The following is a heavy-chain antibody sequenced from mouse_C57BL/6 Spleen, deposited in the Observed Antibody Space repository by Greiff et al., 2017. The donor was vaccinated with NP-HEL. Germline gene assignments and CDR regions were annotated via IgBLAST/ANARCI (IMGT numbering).Heavy chain of an antibody. D-gene: IGHD2-3*01. Sequence: VHVKQSGPELVKPGASVKISCKASGYSFTGYYMNWVKQSPEKSLEWIGEINPSTGGTTYNQKLKAKATLTVDKSSSTAYMQLKSLTSEDSAVYYCARPDGSAWYFDVWGTGTTVTVSS. CDR2: INPSTGGT. V-gene: IGHV1-42*01. CDR1: GYSFTGYY. J-gene: IGHJ1*03. CDR3: ARPDGSAWYFDV.